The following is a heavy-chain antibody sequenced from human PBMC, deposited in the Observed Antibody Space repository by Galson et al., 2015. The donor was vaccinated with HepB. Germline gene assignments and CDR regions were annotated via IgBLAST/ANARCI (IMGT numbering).Heavy chain of an antibody. J-gene: IGHJ3*02. CDR2: ISYTGST. CDR1: GGSITSGNYY. Sequence: TLSLTCSVSGGSITSGNYYWTWIRQPPGKGLEWIGFISYTGSTHYNPSLKTRLTISRDTSKNQISLSLSSVTAADTAVYYCARERTRYSPWSLRDDVFDTWGQGTTVTVSS. D-gene: IGHD3-9*01. V-gene: IGHV4-31*03. CDR3: ARERTRYSPWSLRDDVFDT.